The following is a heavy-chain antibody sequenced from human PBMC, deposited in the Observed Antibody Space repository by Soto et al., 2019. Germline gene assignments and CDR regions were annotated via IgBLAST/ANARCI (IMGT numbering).Heavy chain of an antibody. J-gene: IGHJ5*02. D-gene: IGHD3-22*01. V-gene: IGHV4-31*03. CDR3: ARRDRSGFSYWLDT. CDR2: IYFSGTT. Sequence: QVQLQESGPGLVKPSQTLSLTCTVSGGSISSGDYYWSWIRQHPGKGLEWIGTIYFSGTTYYNPSLKSRVTISVDTSKSQFSLKLSSVPAADTAVYYCARRDRSGFSYWLDTWGQGTLVTVSS. CDR1: GGSISSGDYY.